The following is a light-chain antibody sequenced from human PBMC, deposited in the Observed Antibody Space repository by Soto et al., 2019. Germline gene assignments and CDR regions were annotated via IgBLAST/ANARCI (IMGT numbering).Light chain of an antibody. Sequence: EIVMTQSPAALSVSPGERATLSCRASQSVSTKLAWYQQKPGQPPRLLIYGASTRATGIPARFSGSGSGTEFTLTISSLQSEDFAVYYCQQYNNWPPRATFGPGTRWISN. CDR2: GAS. V-gene: IGKV3-15*01. CDR3: QQYNNWPPRAT. J-gene: IGKJ3*01. CDR1: QSVSTK.